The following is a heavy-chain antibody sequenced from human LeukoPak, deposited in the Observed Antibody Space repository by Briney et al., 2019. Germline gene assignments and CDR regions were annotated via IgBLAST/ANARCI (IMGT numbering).Heavy chain of an antibody. Sequence: HAGGSLRLSCAASGFTFSSYAMSWVRQAPGKGVEGVAAFSGSGGSTYYAHSVKGRFTISRDNSKNTLYLQMNSLRAEDTAVYYCAKSTGYGDYYYGMDVWGQGTTVTVSS. J-gene: IGHJ6*02. CDR1: GFTFSSYA. V-gene: IGHV3-23*01. CDR3: AKSTGYGDYYYGMDV. CDR2: FSGSGGST. D-gene: IGHD4-17*01.